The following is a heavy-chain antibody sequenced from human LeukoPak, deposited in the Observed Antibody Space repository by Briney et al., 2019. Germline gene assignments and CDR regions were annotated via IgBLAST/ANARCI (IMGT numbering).Heavy chain of an antibody. CDR2: INHSGST. V-gene: IGHV4-34*01. CDR1: GGSFSGYY. CDR3: ARGASGYSYGLDY. D-gene: IGHD5-18*01. J-gene: IGHJ4*02. Sequence: SETLSLTCAVYGGSFSGYYWSWIRQPPGKGLGWIGEINHSGSTNYNPSLKSRVAISVDTSKNQFSLKLSSVTAADTAVYYCARGASGYSYGLDYWGQGTLVTVSS.